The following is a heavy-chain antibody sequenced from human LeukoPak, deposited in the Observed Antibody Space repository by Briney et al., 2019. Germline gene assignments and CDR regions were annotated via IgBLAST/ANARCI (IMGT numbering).Heavy chain of an antibody. Sequence: GGSLRLSCAASGFTFSSYSMNWVRQAPGKGLEWVSVIYSGGSTYYADSVKGRFTISRDNSKNTLYLQMNSLRAEDTAVYYCARGIYYYYMDVWGKGTTVTVSS. CDR2: IYSGGST. J-gene: IGHJ6*03. V-gene: IGHV3-53*01. CDR3: ARGIYYYYMDV. CDR1: GFTFSSYS.